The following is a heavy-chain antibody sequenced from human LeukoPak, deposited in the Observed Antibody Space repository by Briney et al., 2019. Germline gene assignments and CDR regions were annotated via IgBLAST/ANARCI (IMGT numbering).Heavy chain of an antibody. D-gene: IGHD3-3*01. J-gene: IGHJ4*02. V-gene: IGHV3-7*01. CDR1: GFTVSSNY. Sequence: PGGSLRLSCAASGFTVSSNYMSWARQAPGKGLEWVASINHNGNVNYYVDSVKGRFTISRDNAKNSLYLQMNSLRAEDTAVYYCARDLDFWSGSTKQKFDYWGQGTLVTVSS. CDR2: INHNGNVN. CDR3: ARDLDFWSGSTKQKFDY.